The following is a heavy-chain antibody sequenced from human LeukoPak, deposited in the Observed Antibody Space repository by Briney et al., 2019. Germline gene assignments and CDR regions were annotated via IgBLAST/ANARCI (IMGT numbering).Heavy chain of an antibody. Sequence: SQTLSLTCTVSGGSISSGSYYWSWLRQPAGKGLEWIGRIYTSGSTNYNPSLKSRVTISVDTSKNQFSLKLSSVTAADTAVYYCARGPSYYYGSGSHWGHWGQGTLVTVSS. J-gene: IGHJ4*02. CDR2: IYTSGST. CDR3: ARGPSYYYGSGSHWGH. D-gene: IGHD3-10*01. V-gene: IGHV4-61*02. CDR1: GGSISSGSYY.